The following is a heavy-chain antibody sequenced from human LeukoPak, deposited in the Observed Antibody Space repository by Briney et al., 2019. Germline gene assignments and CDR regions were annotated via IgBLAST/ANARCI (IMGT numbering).Heavy chain of an antibody. CDR2: INHSGST. CDR1: GGSFSGYY. CDR3: ARDPSSWYHFDY. J-gene: IGHJ4*02. D-gene: IGHD6-13*01. V-gene: IGHV4-34*01. Sequence: PSETLSLTCAVYGGSFSGYYWSWIRQPPGKGLEWIGEINHSGSTNYNPSLKSRVTISVDTSKNQFSLKLSSVTAADTAVYYCARDPSSWYHFDYWGQGTLVTVSS.